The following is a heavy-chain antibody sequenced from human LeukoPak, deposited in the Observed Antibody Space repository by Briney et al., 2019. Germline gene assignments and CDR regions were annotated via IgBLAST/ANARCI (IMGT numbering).Heavy chain of an antibody. CDR1: GYTLTELS. J-gene: IGHJ4*02. D-gene: IGHD3-10*01. CDR2: LDPEDGET. V-gene: IGHV1-24*01. Sequence: GASVKVSCKVSGYTLTELSMHWVRQAPGKGLEWMGGLDPEDGETIYAQKFQGRVTMTEDTSTDTAYMELSSLRSEDTAVYYCATSRGLDYYGSGSFDYWGQGTLVTVSS. CDR3: ATSRGLDYYGSGSFDY.